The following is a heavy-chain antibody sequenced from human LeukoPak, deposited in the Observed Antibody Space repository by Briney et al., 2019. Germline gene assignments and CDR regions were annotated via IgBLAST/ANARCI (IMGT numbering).Heavy chain of an antibody. D-gene: IGHD2-15*01. CDR2: INPNRGGT. J-gene: IGHJ6*03. CDR3: ARGVVAATHYYYMDV. V-gene: IGHV1-2*02. Sequence: GASVKVSCKASGYTFTGYYMHWVRQAPGQGLEWMGWINPNRGGTNYAQKFQGRVTMTRDTSISTAYMELSRLRSDDTAVYYCARGVVAATHYYYMDVWGKGTTVTVSS. CDR1: GYTFTGYY.